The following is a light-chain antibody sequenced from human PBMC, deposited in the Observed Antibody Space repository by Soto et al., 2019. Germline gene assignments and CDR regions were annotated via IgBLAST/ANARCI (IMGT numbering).Light chain of an antibody. V-gene: IGKV1-5*01. CDR3: QHYNSYSEA. CDR2: DAS. CDR1: QSISSL. Sequence: DIQMTQSRSTLSTSVGDRVIITCRASQSISSLLAWYQQKPGKAPKLLIYDASSLESGVPSRFSGSGSGTEFTLTISSLQPDDFATYYCQHYNSYSEAFGQGTKVDIK. J-gene: IGKJ1*01.